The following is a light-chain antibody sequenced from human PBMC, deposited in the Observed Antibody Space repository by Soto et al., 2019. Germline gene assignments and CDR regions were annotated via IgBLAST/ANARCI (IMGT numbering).Light chain of an antibody. V-gene: IGLV2-14*01. CDR1: SGDVGGYKF. Sequence: QSALTQPASVSGSPGQSITIYCTGTSGDVGGYKFVSWYQQHPGKAPKLMIYEVSNRPSGVSSRFSGSKSGNTASLTISGLQAEDEADYFCGSYTRSGTLSFGGGTKLTVL. J-gene: IGLJ2*01. CDR3: GSYTRSGTLS. CDR2: EVS.